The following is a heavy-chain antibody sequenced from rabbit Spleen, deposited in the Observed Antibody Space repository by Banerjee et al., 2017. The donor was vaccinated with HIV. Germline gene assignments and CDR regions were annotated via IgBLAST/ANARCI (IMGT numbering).Heavy chain of an antibody. D-gene: IGHD8-1*01. Sequence: LEESGGGLVKPGASLTLICTASGFSFSSGYDMSWVRQAPGKGLEWIGYIDPVFGITYYANWVNGRFSISRENAQNTVFLQMTSLTAADTATYFCARDGAGGSYFALWGQGTLVTVS. V-gene: IGHV1S40*01. CDR2: IDPVFGIT. CDR1: GFSFSSGYD. J-gene: IGHJ3*01. CDR3: ARDGAGGSYFAL.